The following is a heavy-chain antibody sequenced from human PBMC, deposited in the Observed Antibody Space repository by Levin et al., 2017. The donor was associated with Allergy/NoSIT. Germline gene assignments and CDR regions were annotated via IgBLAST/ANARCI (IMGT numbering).Heavy chain of an antibody. CDR3: ARGPQHCTSSTCYDAFDI. D-gene: IGHD2-2*01. J-gene: IGHJ3*02. CDR2: IIPVYGIA. CDR1: GGTFSTTS. Sequence: KISCPASGGTFSTTSVNWLRQAPGQGLEWMGMIIPVYGIANPAQKFQGRVTITADTSTSTGDMELSSLRSEDTAVYYCARGPQHCTSSTCYDAFDIWGQGTMVTVSS. V-gene: IGHV1-69*02.